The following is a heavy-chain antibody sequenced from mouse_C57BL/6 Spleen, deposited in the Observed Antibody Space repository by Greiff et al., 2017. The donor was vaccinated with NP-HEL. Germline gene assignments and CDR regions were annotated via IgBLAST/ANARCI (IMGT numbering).Heavy chain of an antibody. CDR2: INPSTGGT. V-gene: IGHV1-42*01. CDR1: GYSFTGYY. CDR3: ARDYGSSPLAY. Sequence: EVQLQQSGPELVKPGASVKISCKASGYSFTGYYMNWVKHSPDKSLEWIGEINPSTGGTTYNQKFKAKATLTVDQSSSTAYMQLKSLTSEDSAVDYCARDYGSSPLAYWGQGTLVTVSA. D-gene: IGHD1-1*01. J-gene: IGHJ3*01.